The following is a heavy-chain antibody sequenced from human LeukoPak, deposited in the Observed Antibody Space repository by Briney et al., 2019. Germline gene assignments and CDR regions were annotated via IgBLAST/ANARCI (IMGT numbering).Heavy chain of an antibody. J-gene: IGHJ5*02. Sequence: GASVKVSCKVSGGTFSSYAISWVRQAPGQGLEWMGRIIPIFGTANYAQKFQGRVTITTDESTSTAYMELSSLRSEDTAVYYCARDLTMVRGVTTRGFDPWGQGTLVTVSS. CDR2: IIPIFGTA. CDR3: ARDLTMVRGVTTRGFDP. CDR1: GGTFSSYA. D-gene: IGHD3-10*01. V-gene: IGHV1-69*05.